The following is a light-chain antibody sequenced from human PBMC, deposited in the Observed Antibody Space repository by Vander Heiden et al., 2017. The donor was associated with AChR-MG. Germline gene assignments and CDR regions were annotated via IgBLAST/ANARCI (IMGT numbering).Light chain of an antibody. CDR3: QKYDSYSPNT. CDR2: KAS. Sequence: IQMTQSPSTLSASVGDRLTIPCRASQSISSRLAWYQRKPGKAPKLLIYKASSLGSGVPSRFSSSGCGREFTLTISSRQPDDFAAYYCQKYDSYSPNTFGQGTQLEIK. CDR1: QSISSR. V-gene: IGKV1-5*03. J-gene: IGKJ5*01.